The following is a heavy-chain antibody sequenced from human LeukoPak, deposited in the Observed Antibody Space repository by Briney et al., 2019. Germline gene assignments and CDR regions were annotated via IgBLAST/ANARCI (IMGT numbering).Heavy chain of an antibody. V-gene: IGHV3-33*06. CDR1: GFSFSNYG. Sequence: TGKSLRLSCAASGFSFSNYGMHWVRRAPGKGLEWVAVIWYDGSSEYYVDSVKGRFTISRDNSKNTLYLQMNSLRAEDTAVYYCAKGIKNFYYYMDVWGKGTTVTVTS. CDR2: IWYDGSSE. J-gene: IGHJ6*03. CDR3: AKGIKNFYYYMDV.